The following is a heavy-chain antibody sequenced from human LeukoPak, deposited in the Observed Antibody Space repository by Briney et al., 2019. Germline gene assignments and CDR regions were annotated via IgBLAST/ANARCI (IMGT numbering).Heavy chain of an antibody. D-gene: IGHD6-13*01. CDR3: ARHSPTTKTRIAAAGTLYWFDP. V-gene: IGHV4-38-2*02. J-gene: IGHJ5*02. Sequence: SETLSLTCTVSGYSISSGYYWGWIRQPPGKGLEWIGSIYYSGSTYYNPSLKSRVTISVDTSKNQFSLKLSSVTAADTAVYYCARHSPTTKTRIAAAGTLYWFDPWGQGTLVTVSS. CDR2: IYYSGST. CDR1: GYSISSGYY.